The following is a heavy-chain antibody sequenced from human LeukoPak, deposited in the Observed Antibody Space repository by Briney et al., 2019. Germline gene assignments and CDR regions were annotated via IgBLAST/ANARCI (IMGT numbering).Heavy chain of an antibody. V-gene: IGHV4-39*01. J-gene: IGHJ6*01. D-gene: IGHD2-15*01. Sequence: SETLSLICTDSGASISSSTYYWGWIRQPPGKGLEWIGCIYETGSTYYKSSLKSRVTISVDTSKNQFSLKLSSVTAADTAVYYCARHSGSGYYFYFYTMDVWGQGATVTVSS. CDR2: IYETGST. CDR3: ARHSGSGYYFYFYTMDV. CDR1: GASISSSTYY.